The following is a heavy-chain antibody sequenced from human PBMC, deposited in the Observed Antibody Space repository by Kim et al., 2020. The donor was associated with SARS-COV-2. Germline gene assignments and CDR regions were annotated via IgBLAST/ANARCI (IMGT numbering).Heavy chain of an antibody. J-gene: IGHJ6*02. V-gene: IGHV4-4*02. CDR2: IYHSGST. D-gene: IGHD3-10*01. CDR3: AREYYLGYYGMDV. CDR1: GGSISSSNW. Sequence: SETLSLTCAVSGGSISSSNWWSWVRQPPGKGLEWIGEIYHSGSTNYNPSLKSRVTISVDKSKNQFSLKLSSVTAADTAVYYCAREYYLGYYGMDVWGQGTTVTVSS.